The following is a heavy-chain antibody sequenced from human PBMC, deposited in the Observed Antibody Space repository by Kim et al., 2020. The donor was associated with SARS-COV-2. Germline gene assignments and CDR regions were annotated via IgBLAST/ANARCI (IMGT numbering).Heavy chain of an antibody. D-gene: IGHD6-19*01. V-gene: IGHV3-23*01. CDR1: GFTLSNNA. Sequence: GGSLRFSCAASGFTLSNNAMSWVRQALGRGLEWVSTIRAGAETTYYADSVNGRFTISRDSSKHTLYLQLNSLRADDTAVYYCAKDRGGSGWPVFDYWGQGTLVTVTS. CDR2: IRAGAETT. J-gene: IGHJ4*02. CDR3: AKDRGGSGWPVFDY.